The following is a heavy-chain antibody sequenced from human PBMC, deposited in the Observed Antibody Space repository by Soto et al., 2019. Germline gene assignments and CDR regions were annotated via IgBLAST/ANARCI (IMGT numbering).Heavy chain of an antibody. V-gene: IGHV1-2*04. J-gene: IGHJ5*02. Sequence: GASVKVSCKASGYTFTGYYMHWVRQAPGQGLEWMGWINPNSGGTNYAQKFQGWVTMTRDTSISTAYMELSRLRSDDTAAYYCARGGYSGYDYVYWFDPWGQGTLVTVSS. CDR1: GYTFTGYY. CDR2: INPNSGGT. D-gene: IGHD5-12*01. CDR3: ARGGYSGYDYVYWFDP.